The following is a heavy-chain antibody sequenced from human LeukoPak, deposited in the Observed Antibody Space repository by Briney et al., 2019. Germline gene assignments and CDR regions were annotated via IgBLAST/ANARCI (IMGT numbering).Heavy chain of an antibody. V-gene: IGHV3-15*01. CDR1: GFTFSIAW. CDR2: IKSKTDGGTT. Sequence: GGSLRLSCSASGFTFSIAWMSWVRQAPGKGLQWVGRIKSKTDGGTTDYAAPVKGRFTISRDDSKNTLYLQMNSLNTEDTAVYYCTTSSVLVVSTKSGRFWGRGTLVTVSS. D-gene: IGHD2-8*02. J-gene: IGHJ4*01. CDR3: TTSSVLVVSTKSGRF.